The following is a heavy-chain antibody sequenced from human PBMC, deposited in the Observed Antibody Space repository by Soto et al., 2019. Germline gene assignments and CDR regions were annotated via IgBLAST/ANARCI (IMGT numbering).Heavy chain of an antibody. D-gene: IGHD6-13*01. J-gene: IGHJ4*02. CDR3: ARRRGQQLDYFDY. V-gene: IGHV4-39*01. CDR1: GGSISSSSYY. CDR2: IYYSGST. Sequence: SETLSLTCTVSGGSISSSSYYWGWIRQPPGKGLEWIGSIYYSGSTYYNPSLKSRVTISVDTSKNQFSLKLSSVTAADTAVYYCARRRGQQLDYFDYWGQGTLVTVSS.